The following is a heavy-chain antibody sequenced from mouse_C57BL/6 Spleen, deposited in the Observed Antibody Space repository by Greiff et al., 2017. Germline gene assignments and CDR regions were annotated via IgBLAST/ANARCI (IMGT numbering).Heavy chain of an antibody. CDR3: ARPLLRYYFDV. V-gene: IGHV1-9*01. CDR2: ILPGSGST. D-gene: IGHD1-1*01. CDR1: GYTFTSYW. J-gene: IGHJ1*03. Sequence: VQLHQSGAELMKPGASVKLSCKATGYTFTSYWIEWVKQRPGHGLEWIGEILPGSGSTNYNEKFKGKATFTADTYSNTAYMQLSSLTTEDSAIYYCARPLLRYYFDVWGTGTTVTVSS.